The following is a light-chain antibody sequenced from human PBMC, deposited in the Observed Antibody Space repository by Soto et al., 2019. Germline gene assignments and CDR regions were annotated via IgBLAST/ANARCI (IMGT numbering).Light chain of an antibody. V-gene: IGKV3-15*01. Sequence: EIVMTQSPATLSLSPGERAALSCRASQSINSELAWYQQKPGQPPRLLIYGASTRATGDPARFTGSESGSEFTRTISGLQSEDFAVYYCQQGHNWPLTFGQGTRLEI. J-gene: IGKJ2*01. CDR2: GAS. CDR1: QSINSE. CDR3: QQGHNWPLT.